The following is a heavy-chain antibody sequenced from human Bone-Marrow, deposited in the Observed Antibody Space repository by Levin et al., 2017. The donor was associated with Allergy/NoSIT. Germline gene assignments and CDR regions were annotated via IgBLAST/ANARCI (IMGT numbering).Heavy chain of an antibody. CDR3: ARDPNYSDSTGYYYYWYFDL. CDR2: ISASGHTT. D-gene: IGHD3-22*01. CDR1: GFTFSTDA. J-gene: IGHJ2*01. Sequence: PGGSLRLSCTASGFTFSTDAMTWVRQAPGKGLEWVSVISASGHTTYYADYVKGRFIISRDNYKNTVYLQMNSLRAEDTAVYYCARDPNYSDSTGYYYYWYFDLWGRGTLVTFSS. V-gene: IGHV3-23*01.